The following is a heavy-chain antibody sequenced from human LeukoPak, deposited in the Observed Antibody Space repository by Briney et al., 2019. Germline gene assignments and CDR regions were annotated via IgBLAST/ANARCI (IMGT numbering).Heavy chain of an antibody. CDR1: GYTFTGYY. CDR3: ARYSSGWYGLDY. Sequence: ASVKVSCKASGYTFTGYYMHWVRQAPGQGLEWMGWINPNSGGTNYAQKFQGRVTMTRDTSISTAYMELSSLRSEDTAVYYCARYSSGWYGLDYWGQGTLVTVSS. J-gene: IGHJ4*02. D-gene: IGHD6-19*01. CDR2: INPNSGGT. V-gene: IGHV1-2*02.